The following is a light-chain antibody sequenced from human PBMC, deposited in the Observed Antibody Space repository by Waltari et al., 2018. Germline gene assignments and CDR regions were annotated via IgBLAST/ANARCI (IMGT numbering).Light chain of an antibody. CDR1: QSVSRA. Sequence: EIVLTQSPGTLSLSPGQRATLSCWASQSVSRALAWYQQKPGQAPRLLIYDASSRATDIPDRFSGSGSGTDFSLTISRLEPEDFAVYYCQHYVRLPVTFGQGTKVEIK. CDR3: QHYVRLPVT. CDR2: DAS. V-gene: IGKV3-20*01. J-gene: IGKJ1*01.